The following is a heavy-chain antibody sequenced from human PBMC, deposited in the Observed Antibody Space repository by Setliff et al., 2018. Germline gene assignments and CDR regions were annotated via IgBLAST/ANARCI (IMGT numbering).Heavy chain of an antibody. D-gene: IGHD3-3*01. V-gene: IGHV1-69*06. J-gene: IGHJ3*02. CDR1: GGIFNSFS. CDR3: AISTIFGVVSPTPDAFDI. Sequence: SVKVSCKASGGIFNSFSITWVRQAPGQGLEWMGRIIPLFETTNYVEKFQGRVTITADKSTSTAYMELSRLRSEDTAVYYCAISTIFGVVSPTPDAFDIWGQGTMVTVSS. CDR2: IIPLFETT.